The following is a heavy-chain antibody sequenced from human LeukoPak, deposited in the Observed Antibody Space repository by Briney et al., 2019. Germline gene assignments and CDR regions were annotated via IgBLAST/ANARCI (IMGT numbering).Heavy chain of an antibody. J-gene: IGHJ3*02. CDR3: ARDPAEMIVGSNAFDI. V-gene: IGHV4-61*02. CDR2: IYTSGST. Sequence: SQNLSLTCTVSGGSISSGSYYWSWIRQPAGKGLEWIGRIYTSGSTNYNPSLKSRVTISVDTSKNQSSLKLSSVTAADTAVYYCARDPAEMIVGSNAFDIWGQGTMVTVSS. CDR1: GGSISSGSYY. D-gene: IGHD3-22*01.